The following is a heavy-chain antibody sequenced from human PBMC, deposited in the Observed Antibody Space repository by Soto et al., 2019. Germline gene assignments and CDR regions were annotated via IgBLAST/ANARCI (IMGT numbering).Heavy chain of an antibody. J-gene: IGHJ6*02. CDR2: ISYDGSNN. CDR1: GVTFSSYA. CDR3: ARERGSLVGVPPAIGVVPYYYGMDV. D-gene: IGHD2-2*02. V-gene: IGHV3-30-3*01. Sequence: PRGSLRLSCSACGVTFSSYAMNWVRQPPAKGLEWVAVISYDGSNNYYADSVRGRFTNSRDKSKDTLYVQMNRLRAEDTAVYYCARERGSLVGVPPAIGVVPYYYGMDVWGQGTTVTVSS.